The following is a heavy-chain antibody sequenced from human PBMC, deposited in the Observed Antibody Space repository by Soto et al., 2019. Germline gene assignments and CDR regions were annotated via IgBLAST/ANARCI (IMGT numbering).Heavy chain of an antibody. J-gene: IGHJ5*02. CDR2: INHSGST. V-gene: IGHV4-34*01. Sequence: SETLSLTCAVYGGSFSGYYWSWIRQPPGKGLEWIGEINHSGSTNYNPSLKSRVTIPVDTSKNQFSLKLSSVTAADTAVYYCARGGGFGFNWFDPWGQGTLVTVSS. CDR1: GGSFSGYY. D-gene: IGHD3-10*01. CDR3: ARGGGFGFNWFDP.